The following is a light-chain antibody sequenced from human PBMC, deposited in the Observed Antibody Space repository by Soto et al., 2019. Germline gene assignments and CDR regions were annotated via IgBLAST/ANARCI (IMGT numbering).Light chain of an antibody. V-gene: IGLV2-14*01. CDR1: RSDVGGYNF. CDR3: SSYTSTTTYV. CDR2: EVN. Sequence: QSALTQPASVSGSPGQSITISCTGSRSDVGGYNFVSWYQQHPGKAPKLMMYEVNNRPSAVSNRFSGSRSGNTASLTISGLQAEDEADYYCSSYTSTTTYVFGTGTKLTVL. J-gene: IGLJ1*01.